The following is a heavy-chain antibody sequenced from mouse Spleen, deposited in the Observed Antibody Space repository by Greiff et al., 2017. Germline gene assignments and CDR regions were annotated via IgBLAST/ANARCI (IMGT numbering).Heavy chain of an antibody. Sequence: VQLQQSGPELVKPGASVKISCKASGYTFTDYYMNWVKQSHGKSLEWIGDINPNNGGTSYNQKFKGKATLTVDKSSSTAYMELRSLTSEDSAVYYCALPTYYAMDYWGQGTSVTVSS. CDR3: ALPTYYAMDY. CDR2: INPNNGGT. D-gene: IGHD5-1*01. V-gene: IGHV1-26*01. CDR1: GYTFTDYY. J-gene: IGHJ4*01.